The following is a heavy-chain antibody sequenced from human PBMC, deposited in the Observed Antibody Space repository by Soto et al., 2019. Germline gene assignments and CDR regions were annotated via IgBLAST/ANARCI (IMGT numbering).Heavy chain of an antibody. D-gene: IGHD1-26*01. CDR2: IYWDDDK. V-gene: IGHV2-5*02. Sequence: GSGPTMVNPTQTLTLTCTFSGFSLSTSGVGVGWIRQPPGKALEWLALIYWDDDKRYNPSLKSRLTITKDTSKNQVVLTMTNMDPVDTATYYCAHRPTTGWTCYFDYWGQGTLVTVSS. CDR3: AHRPTTGWTCYFDY. J-gene: IGHJ4*02. CDR1: GFSLSTSGVG.